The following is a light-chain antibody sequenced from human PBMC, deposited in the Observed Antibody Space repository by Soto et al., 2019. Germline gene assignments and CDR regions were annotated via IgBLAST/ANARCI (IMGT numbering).Light chain of an antibody. CDR1: QRIDSW. V-gene: IGKV1-5*03. Sequence: DIPMTQSPSTLSASVGDRVTITCRTSQRIDSWLAWYQQKPGKAPNLLIYKASSLESGVPSRFSGSGAGTEFTLTISSLQPDDFATYYCQQYNSYSSGTFGQGTKVDIK. CDR2: KAS. J-gene: IGKJ1*01. CDR3: QQYNSYSSGT.